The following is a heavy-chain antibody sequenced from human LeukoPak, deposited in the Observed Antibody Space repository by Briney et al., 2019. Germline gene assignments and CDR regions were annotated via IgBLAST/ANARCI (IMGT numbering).Heavy chain of an antibody. CDR3: ARDPDILTGLDY. CDR1: GFTFSSYS. J-gene: IGHJ4*02. D-gene: IGHD3-9*01. CDR2: ISSSSSYI. Sequence: GRSLRLSCAASGFTFSSYSMNWVRQAPGKGLEWVSSISSSSSYIYYADSVKGRFTISRDNAKNSLYLQMNSLRAEDTAVYYCARDPDILTGLDYWGQGTPVTVSS. V-gene: IGHV3-21*01.